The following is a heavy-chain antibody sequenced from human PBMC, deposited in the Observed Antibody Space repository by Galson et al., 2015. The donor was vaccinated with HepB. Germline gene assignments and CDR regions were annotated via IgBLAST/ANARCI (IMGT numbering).Heavy chain of an antibody. Sequence: SVKVSCKASGYTFTSYYMHWVRQAPGQGLEWMGIINPSGGSTSYAQKLQGRVTMTRDTSTSTVYMELSSLRSEDTAVYYCARAYGDPRQYWYGMDVWGQGTTVTVSS. V-gene: IGHV1-46*04. CDR2: INPSGGST. J-gene: IGHJ6*02. CDR3: ARAYGDPRQYWYGMDV. D-gene: IGHD4-17*01. CDR1: GYTFTSYY.